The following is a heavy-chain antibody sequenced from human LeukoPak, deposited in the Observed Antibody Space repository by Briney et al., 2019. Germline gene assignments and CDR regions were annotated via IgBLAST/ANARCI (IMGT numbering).Heavy chain of an antibody. D-gene: IGHD3-10*01. CDR2: ISSSSSYI. J-gene: IGHJ4*02. CDR3: ARVRTLWFGELPSYYFGY. CDR1: GFTFSSNS. Sequence: PGGSLRLSCAAFGFTFSSNSMNCVRQAPGKGMEWVSSISSSSSYIYYADSVKGRFTISRDNAKNSLYLQMNSLSADDTAVYYCARVRTLWFGELPSYYFGYWGQGTLGTGSS. V-gene: IGHV3-21*01.